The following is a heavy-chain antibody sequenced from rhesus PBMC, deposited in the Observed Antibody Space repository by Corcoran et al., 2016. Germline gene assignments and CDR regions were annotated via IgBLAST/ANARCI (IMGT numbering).Heavy chain of an antibody. CDR1: GGSISSSNW. CDR2: IYSNIEST. Sequence: QVQLQESGPGLVKPSETLSLTCAVSGGSISSSNWWSWIRQPPGKGLEWIGGIYSNIESTNYNPALKSRVTISKDTSKNQFSLKLSSVTAADTAVYYCARHCTSTTCYHYSLDVWGQGVLVTVSS. V-gene: IGHV4S12*01. CDR3: ARHCTSTTCYHYSLDV. J-gene: IGHJ5-2*01. D-gene: IGHD2-2*01.